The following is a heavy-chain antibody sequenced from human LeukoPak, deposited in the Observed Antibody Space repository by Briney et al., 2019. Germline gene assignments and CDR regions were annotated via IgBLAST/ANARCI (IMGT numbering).Heavy chain of an antibody. V-gene: IGHV3-48*03. CDR3: ATSEAIVVVPAAPPLDY. Sequence: GGSLRLSCAASGFTFSSYEMNWVRQPPGKGLEWVSYISSSARTIYYADSVKGRFTISRDNAKNSLYLQMNSLRAEDTAVYYCATSEAIVVVPAAPPLDYWGQGTLVTVSS. J-gene: IGHJ4*02. CDR2: ISSSARTI. D-gene: IGHD2-2*01. CDR1: GFTFSSYE.